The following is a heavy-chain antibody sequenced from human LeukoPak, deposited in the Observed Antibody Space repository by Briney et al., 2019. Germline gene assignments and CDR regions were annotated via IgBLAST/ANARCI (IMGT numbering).Heavy chain of an antibody. J-gene: IGHJ5*02. V-gene: IGHV4-34*01. Sequence: PSETLSLTCAVYGGSFSGYYWNWIRQPPGKGLEWIGEINPSGSTNYNPSLKSRVTISGDTSKNRFSLKLRSVTAADTAVYYCARRGVISVWFDPWGQGTLVTVSS. D-gene: IGHD3-10*01. CDR2: INPSGST. CDR1: GGSFSGYY. CDR3: ARRGVISVWFDP.